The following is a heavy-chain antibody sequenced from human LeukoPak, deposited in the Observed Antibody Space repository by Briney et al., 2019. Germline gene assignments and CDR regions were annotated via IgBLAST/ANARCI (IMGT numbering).Heavy chain of an antibody. CDR3: ATRQPIPVARGNYYYYGMDV. V-gene: IGHV1-2*02. CDR2: INPNSGGT. D-gene: IGHD6-19*01. Sequence: GASVKVSCKASGYTFTGYYLHWVRQAPGQGREWMGWINPNSGGTNYAQKFQGRVTMTRDTSISTAYMELSRLRSDDTAVYYCATRQPIPVARGNYYYYGMDVWGQGTTVTVPS. J-gene: IGHJ6*02. CDR1: GYTFTGYY.